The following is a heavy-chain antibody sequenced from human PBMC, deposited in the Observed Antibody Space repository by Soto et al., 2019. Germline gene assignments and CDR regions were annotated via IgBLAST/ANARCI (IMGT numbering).Heavy chain of an antibody. V-gene: IGHV3-48*03. CDR2: ISSGGGTV. Sequence: GGSLRLSCAASGFTFSFYDVNWVRQAPGKGLEWVSYISSGGGTVYYADSVKGRFTISRDNAKNSLYLQMNSLRAEDTAVYYCARKASDDLDYWGQGTLVTVSS. D-gene: IGHD1-1*01. J-gene: IGHJ4*02. CDR3: ARKASDDLDY. CDR1: GFTFSFYD.